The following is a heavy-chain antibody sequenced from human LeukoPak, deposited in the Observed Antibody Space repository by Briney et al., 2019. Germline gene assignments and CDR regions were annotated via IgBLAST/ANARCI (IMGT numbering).Heavy chain of an antibody. Sequence: GASVKVSCKASGGTFSSYAISWVRQAPGQGLEWMGRIIPILGIANYAQKFQGRVTITADKSTSTAYMELSSLRSEDTAVYYCAGPMVRGAIYYYYYGMDVWGQGTTVTVSS. CDR1: GGTFSSYA. V-gene: IGHV1-69*04. CDR2: IIPILGIA. CDR3: AGPMVRGAIYYYYYGMDV. J-gene: IGHJ6*02. D-gene: IGHD3-10*01.